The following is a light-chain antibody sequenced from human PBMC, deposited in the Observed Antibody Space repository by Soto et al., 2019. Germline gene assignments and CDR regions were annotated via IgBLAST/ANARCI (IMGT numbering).Light chain of an antibody. CDR1: QSLLSGNGNHY. CDR2: MGS. V-gene: IGKV2-28*01. Sequence: DIVMTQSPVALPVTPGEPASISCRASQSLLSGNGNHYLNWYLQKPVQPPQLLIYMGSTRASGVPDRFSGSGSGAYFTLKISRVEAADVGVYYCLQALQTPPTFGQGTRLEI. CDR3: LQALQTPPT. J-gene: IGKJ5*01.